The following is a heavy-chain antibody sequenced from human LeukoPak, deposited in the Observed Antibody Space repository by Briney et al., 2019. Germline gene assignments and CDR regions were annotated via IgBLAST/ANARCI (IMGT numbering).Heavy chain of an antibody. D-gene: IGHD3-10*01. Sequence: SETLSLTCAVYGGSFSGYYWSWIRQPPGKGLEWIGEINHSGSTNYNPSLKSRVSISVDTSKTPFSLKLSSVTAADTAVYYCASVWFGELLGYYYYYYGMDVWGQGTTVTVSS. CDR2: INHSGST. CDR1: GGSFSGYY. CDR3: ASVWFGELLGYYYYYYGMDV. J-gene: IGHJ6*02. V-gene: IGHV4-34*01.